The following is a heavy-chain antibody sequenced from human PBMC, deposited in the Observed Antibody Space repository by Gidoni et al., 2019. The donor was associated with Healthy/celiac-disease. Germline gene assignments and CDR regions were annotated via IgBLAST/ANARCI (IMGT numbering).Heavy chain of an antibody. CDR3: ARKTHDYGDYTPNMDV. CDR2: IWYDGSNK. V-gene: IGHV3-33*01. Sequence: TFSSYGMHWVRQAPGKGLEWVAVIWYDGSNKYYADSVKGRFTISRDNSKNTLYLQMNSLRAEDTAVYYCARKTHDYGDYTPNMDVWGQGTTVTVSS. D-gene: IGHD4-17*01. J-gene: IGHJ6*02. CDR1: TFSSYG.